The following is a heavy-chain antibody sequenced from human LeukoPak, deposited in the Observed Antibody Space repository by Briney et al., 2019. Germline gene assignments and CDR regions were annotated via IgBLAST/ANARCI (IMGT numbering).Heavy chain of an antibody. CDR2: IKQDGSEK. J-gene: IGHJ6*03. D-gene: IGHD4-17*01. V-gene: IGHV3-7*03. CDR3: AKDPAYGDYASDYYMDV. Sequence: GGSLRLSCAASGFTFSSYWMSWVRQAPGKGLEWVANIKQDGSEKYYVDSVKGRFTISRDNSKNTLYLQMNSLRAEDTAVYYCAKDPAYGDYASDYYMDVWGKGTTVTVSS. CDR1: GFTFSSYW.